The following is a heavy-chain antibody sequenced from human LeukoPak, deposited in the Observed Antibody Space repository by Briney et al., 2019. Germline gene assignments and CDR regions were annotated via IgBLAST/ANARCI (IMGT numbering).Heavy chain of an antibody. Sequence: VASVKVSCKASGYTFTSYDINWVRQATGQGLEWMGWMNPNSGNTGYAQKFQGKVTMTRNTSISTAYMELSSLRSEDTAVYYCARGGLAGYWGDLDYWGQGTLVTVSS. J-gene: IGHJ4*02. CDR1: GYTFTSYD. D-gene: IGHD7-27*01. V-gene: IGHV1-8*01. CDR3: ARGGLAGYWGDLDY. CDR2: MNPNSGNT.